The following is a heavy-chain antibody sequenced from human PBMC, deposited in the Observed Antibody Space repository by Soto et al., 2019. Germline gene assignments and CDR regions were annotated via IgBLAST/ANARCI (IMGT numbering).Heavy chain of an antibody. CDR2: ISSDGSST. CDR1: GFSFRSYW. Sequence: EVQLVESGGGLVQSGESLGLSCAASGFSFRSYWMHWVRQAPGKGLVWVARISSDGSSTTYADSANGRFTISRDNAANTLYLQMSSLRAEDTAVYYCAREYYGVLTGYYNDYWGQGTLVTVSS. V-gene: IGHV3-74*01. D-gene: IGHD3-9*01. CDR3: AREYYGVLTGYYNDY. J-gene: IGHJ4*02.